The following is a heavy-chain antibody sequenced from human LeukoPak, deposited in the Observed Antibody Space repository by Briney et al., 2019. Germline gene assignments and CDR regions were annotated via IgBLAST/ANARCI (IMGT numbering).Heavy chain of an antibody. CDR2: ISWNSGSI. Sequence: PGGSLRLSCAASGFTFDDYAMHWVRQAPGKGLEWVSGISWNSGSIGYADSVKGRFTISRDNAKNSLYLQMNSLRAEDMALYYCARAATVKGLLLRSSFFDYGGQETLVTVSA. V-gene: IGHV3-9*03. J-gene: IGHJ4*02. D-gene: IGHD3-22*01. CDR3: ARAATVKGLLLRSSFFDY. CDR1: GFTFDDYA.